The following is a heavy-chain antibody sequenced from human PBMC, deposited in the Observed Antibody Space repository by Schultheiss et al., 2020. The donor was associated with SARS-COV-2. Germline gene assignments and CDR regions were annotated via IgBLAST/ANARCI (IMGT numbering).Heavy chain of an antibody. D-gene: IGHD3-16*01. Sequence: GGSLRLSCAASGFTFSSYSMNWVRQAPGKGLEWVSYISSSSSTIYYADSVKGRFTISRDNAKNTLYLQMNSLRVEDTAVYYCARDQGAFNVWGKGTTVTVSS. CDR2: ISSSSSTI. J-gene: IGHJ6*04. CDR3: ARDQGAFNV. CDR1: GFTFSSYS. V-gene: IGHV3-48*04.